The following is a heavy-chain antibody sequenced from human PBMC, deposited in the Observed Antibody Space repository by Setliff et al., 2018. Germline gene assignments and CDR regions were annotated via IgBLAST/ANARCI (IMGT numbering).Heavy chain of an antibody. Sequence: PSETLSLTCTVSGGSISSYYWIWIRQPPGKGLEWIGYIYSSGRTNYNPSLKSRATLSVDTSNNQFSLKVSSVTAADTAVYYCARAPPNRYSGSYEYFYMDVWGKGTTVTVSS. CDR2: IYSSGRT. V-gene: IGHV4-4*08. CDR3: ARAPPNRYSGSYEYFYMDV. D-gene: IGHD1-26*01. J-gene: IGHJ6*03. CDR1: GGSISSYY.